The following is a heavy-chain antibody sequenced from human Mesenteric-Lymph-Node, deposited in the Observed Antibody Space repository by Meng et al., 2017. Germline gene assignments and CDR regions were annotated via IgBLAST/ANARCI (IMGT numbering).Heavy chain of an antibody. CDR1: GYTFTTYD. V-gene: IGHV1-46*01. J-gene: IGHJ2*01. Sequence: ASVKVSCKASGYTFTTYDINWVRQATGQGLEWMGIINPSGGSTSYAQKFQGRVTMTRDTSTSTAYMELSSLRSEDTAVYYCARAYGDGVYFDLWGRGTLVTVSS. CDR3: ARAYGDGVYFDL. D-gene: IGHD4-17*01. CDR2: INPSGGST.